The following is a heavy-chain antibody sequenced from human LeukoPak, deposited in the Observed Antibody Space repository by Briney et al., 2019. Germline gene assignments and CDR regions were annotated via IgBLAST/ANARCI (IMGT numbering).Heavy chain of an antibody. D-gene: IGHD3-22*01. CDR1: GGSISSYY. V-gene: IGHV4-4*07. CDR2: IDTSGST. Sequence: ASETLSLTCTVSGGSISSYYWSWIRQPAGKGLEGIGRIDTSGSTNYNPSLKSRVTMSVDTSKTQFSLKLSSVTAADTAVYYCARGGYYYDSSGYRWFDPWGQGTLVTVSS. CDR3: ARGGYYYDSSGYRWFDP. J-gene: IGHJ5*02.